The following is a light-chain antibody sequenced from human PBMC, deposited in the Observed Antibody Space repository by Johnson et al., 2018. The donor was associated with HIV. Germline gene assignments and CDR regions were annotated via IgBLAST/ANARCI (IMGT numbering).Light chain of an antibody. CDR2: DNN. Sequence: QSVLTQPPSVSAAPRQKVTISCSGSSSNIGNNYVSWYQQFPGTATKLLIYDNNKRPSGIPDRFSGSKSGTSATLGITGLQTGDEADYYCGTWDSTFYVFGTGTKVTVL. CDR1: SSNIGNNY. J-gene: IGLJ1*01. V-gene: IGLV1-51*01. CDR3: GTWDSTFYV.